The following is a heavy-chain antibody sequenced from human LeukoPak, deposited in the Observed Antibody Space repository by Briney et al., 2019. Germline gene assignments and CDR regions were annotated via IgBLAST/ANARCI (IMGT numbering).Heavy chain of an antibody. V-gene: IGHV3-30-3*01. CDR1: GFTFSSYA. J-gene: IGHJ4*02. CDR2: ISYDGSNK. Sequence: GRSLRLSCAASGFTFSSYAIHWVRQAPGKGLEWVAVISYDGSNKYYADSVKGRFTISRDNSKNTLYLQMNSLRAEDTAVYYCASLHLYWGQGTLVTVSS. CDR3: ASLHLY.